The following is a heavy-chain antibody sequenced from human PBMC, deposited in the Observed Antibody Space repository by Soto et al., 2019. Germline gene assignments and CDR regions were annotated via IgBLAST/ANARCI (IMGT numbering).Heavy chain of an antibody. D-gene: IGHD3-16*01. V-gene: IGHV3-53*01. CDR3: ARKNIMITFDSRGYYFDY. CDR1: GFTVSSNY. Sequence: GGSLRLSCAASGFTVSSNYMSWVRQAPGKRLEWVSVIYSGGSTYYADSVKGRFTISRDNSKNTLYLQMNSLRAEDTAVYYCARKNIMITFDSRGYYFDYWGQGTLVTVSS. J-gene: IGHJ4*02. CDR2: IYSGGST.